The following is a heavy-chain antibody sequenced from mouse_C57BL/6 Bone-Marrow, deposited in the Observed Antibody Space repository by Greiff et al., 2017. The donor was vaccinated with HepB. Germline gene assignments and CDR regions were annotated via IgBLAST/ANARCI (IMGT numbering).Heavy chain of an antibody. D-gene: IGHD2-10*02. CDR3: VRQGYGPLDY. V-gene: IGHV10-1*01. CDR1: GFSFNTYA. Sequence: EVMLVESGGGLVQPKGSLKLSCAASGFSFNTYAMNWVRQAPGKGLEWVARIRSKSNNYATYYADSVKDRFTISRDDSESMLYMQMNNLKTEDTAMYYCVRQGYGPLDYWGQGTTITVSS. J-gene: IGHJ2*01. CDR2: IRSKSNNYAT.